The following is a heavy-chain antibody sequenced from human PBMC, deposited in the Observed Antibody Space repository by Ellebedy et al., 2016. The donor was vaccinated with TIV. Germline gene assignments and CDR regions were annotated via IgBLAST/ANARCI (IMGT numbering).Heavy chain of an antibody. CDR2: INPNNSDT. Sequence: ASVKVSCKASGYTFSGYYVHWVRQAPGQGLEWMGWINPNNSDTNYAQKFQGRVTMTRDTSISTAYMELSSLRSEDTAVYYCARVSGDPPSYYFDYWGQGTLVTVSS. D-gene: IGHD1-26*01. CDR3: ARVSGDPPSYYFDY. J-gene: IGHJ4*02. CDR1: GYTFSGYY. V-gene: IGHV1-2*02.